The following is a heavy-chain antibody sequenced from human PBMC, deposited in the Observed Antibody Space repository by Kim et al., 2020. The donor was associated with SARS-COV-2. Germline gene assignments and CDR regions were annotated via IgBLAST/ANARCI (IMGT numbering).Heavy chain of an antibody. CDR2: INHSGST. Sequence: SETLSLTCAVYGGSFSGYYWSWIRQPPGKGLEWIGEINHSGSTNYNPSLKSRVTISVDTSKNQFSLKLSSVTAADTAVYYCARGEGQLKRYYYYGMDVWGQGTTVTVSS. D-gene: IGHD1-1*01. V-gene: IGHV4-34*01. CDR1: GGSFSGYY. CDR3: ARGEGQLKRYYYYGMDV. J-gene: IGHJ6*02.